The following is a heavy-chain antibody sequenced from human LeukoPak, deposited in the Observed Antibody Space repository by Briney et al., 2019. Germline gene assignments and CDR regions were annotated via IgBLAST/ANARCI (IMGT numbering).Heavy chain of an antibody. V-gene: IGHV3-64*01. CDR3: ARGGQSKYDSSGYLNYFDY. Sequence: GGSLRLSGAASGFTFSSYVMYWVRQAPGKGLEYVSSISSNGGSTYYANSVKGRFTISRDNSKNTLYLQMGSLRAEDMAVYYCARGGQSKYDSSGYLNYFDYWGQGTLVTVSS. CDR2: ISSNGGST. CDR1: GFTFSSYV. J-gene: IGHJ4*02. D-gene: IGHD3-22*01.